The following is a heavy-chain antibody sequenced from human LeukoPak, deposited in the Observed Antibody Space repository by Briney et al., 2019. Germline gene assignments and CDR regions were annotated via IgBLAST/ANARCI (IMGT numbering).Heavy chain of an antibody. D-gene: IGHD1-26*01. CDR1: GFTFSSYS. Sequence: GGSLRLSCAASGFTFSSYSMNWVRQAPGKGLEWVSSISSSSSYIYYADSVKGRFTISRDNAKNSLYLQMNSLRAEDTAVYYCARVGATREGAFDIWGQGTMVTVSS. J-gene: IGHJ3*02. V-gene: IGHV3-21*01. CDR3: ARVGATREGAFDI. CDR2: ISSSSSYI.